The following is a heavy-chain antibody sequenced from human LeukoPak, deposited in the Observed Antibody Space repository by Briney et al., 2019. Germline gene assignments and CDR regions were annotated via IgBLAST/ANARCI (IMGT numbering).Heavy chain of an antibody. CDR1: GFTFSSYA. Sequence: PGGSLRLSCAASGFTFSSYAMSWVRQAPGKGLEWVAAISGSGGSTYYAAPVKGRFTISRDNSKNTLYLQMNSLRAEDTAVYYCAKLGSGDYGMYAFDIWGQGTMVTVSS. J-gene: IGHJ3*02. CDR2: ISGSGGST. CDR3: AKLGSGDYGMYAFDI. V-gene: IGHV3-23*01. D-gene: IGHD4-17*01.